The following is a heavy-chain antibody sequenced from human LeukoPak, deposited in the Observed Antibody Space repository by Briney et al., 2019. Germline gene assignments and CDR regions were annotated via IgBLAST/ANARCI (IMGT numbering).Heavy chain of an antibody. V-gene: IGHV4-30-4*07. CDR3: ARDAPDTQPTTVVTPGDHWFDP. D-gene: IGHD4-23*01. J-gene: IGHJ5*02. CDR2: IYYSGST. Sequence: PSETLSLTCAVSGGSISSGGYSWSWIRQPPGKGLEWIGYIYYSGSTYYNPSLKSRVTISVDTSKNQFSLKLSSVTAADTAVYYCARDAPDTQPTTVVTPGDHWFDPWGQGTLVTVSS. CDR1: GGSISSGGYS.